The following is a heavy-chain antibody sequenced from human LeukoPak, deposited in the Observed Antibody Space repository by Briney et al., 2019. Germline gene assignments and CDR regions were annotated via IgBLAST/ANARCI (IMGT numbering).Heavy chain of an antibody. Sequence: GGSLRLSCAASGFTFSGSAMHWVRQASGKGLEWVGRIRSKANSYATAYAASVKGRFTISRDDSKNTAYLQMNSLKTEDTAVYYCTRLGGLIAAADDYWGQGTLVTVSS. CDR3: TRLGGLIAAADDY. CDR2: IRSKANSYAT. J-gene: IGHJ4*02. V-gene: IGHV3-73*01. D-gene: IGHD6-13*01. CDR1: GFTFSGSA.